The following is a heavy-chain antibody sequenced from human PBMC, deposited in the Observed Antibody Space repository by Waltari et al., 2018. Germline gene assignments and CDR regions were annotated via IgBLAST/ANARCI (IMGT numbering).Heavy chain of an antibody. V-gene: IGHV4-38-2*01. D-gene: IGHD1-26*01. CDR2: IYHSGST. J-gene: IGHJ3*02. Sequence: QVQLQESGPGLVKPSETLSLTCAVSGYSISSGYYWGWIRQPPGKGLEWIGSIYHSGSTYYNPSLKSRVTISVDTSKNQFSLKLSSVTAADTAVYYCARLAKLVGATGRWAFDIWGQGTMVTVSS. CDR1: GYSISSGYY. CDR3: ARLAKLVGATGRWAFDI.